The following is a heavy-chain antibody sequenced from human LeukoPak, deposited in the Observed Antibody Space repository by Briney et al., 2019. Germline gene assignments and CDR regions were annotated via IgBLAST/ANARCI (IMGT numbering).Heavy chain of an antibody. D-gene: IGHD3-3*01. J-gene: IGHJ5*02. CDR3: ARGSRFLRHLDA. CDR1: GGSFSGYY. CDR2: INHSGST. Sequence: PSETLSLTCAVYGGSFSGYYWSWIRQPPGKGLEWIGEINHSGSTNYNPSLKSRVTISVDTSKNQFSLKLSSVTAADTAVYYCARGSRFLRHLDAWGQGTLVTVSS. V-gene: IGHV4-34*01.